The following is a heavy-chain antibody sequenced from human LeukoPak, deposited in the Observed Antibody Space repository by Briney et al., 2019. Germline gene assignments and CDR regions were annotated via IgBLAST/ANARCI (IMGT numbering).Heavy chain of an antibody. J-gene: IGHJ5*02. CDR2: INHNGST. D-gene: IGHD2-15*01. Sequence: SETLSLTCAVYGGSFSGYYWSWIRQPPGKGLEWIGEINHNGSTNYNPSLKSRVTISVDTSKNQFSLKLSSVTAADTAVYYCARTDCSGGSCYHDWFDPWGQGTLVTVSS. V-gene: IGHV4-34*01. CDR3: ARTDCSGGSCYHDWFDP. CDR1: GGSFSGYY.